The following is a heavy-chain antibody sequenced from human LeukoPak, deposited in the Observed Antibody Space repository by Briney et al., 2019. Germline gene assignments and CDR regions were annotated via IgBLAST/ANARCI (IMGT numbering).Heavy chain of an antibody. CDR1: GFIFSNYW. D-gene: IGHD3-10*01. Sequence: GGSLRLSCAASGFIFSNYWMSWVRQAPGMGLEWVANIKEDGSEKYYVDSVKGQFTISRDNAKNSLYLQMNSLRAEDIAIYYCARDGLAYYGLGNSRSFALDVWGQGTTVIVSS. J-gene: IGHJ6*02. V-gene: IGHV3-7*03. CDR2: IKEDGSEK. CDR3: ARDGLAYYGLGNSRSFALDV.